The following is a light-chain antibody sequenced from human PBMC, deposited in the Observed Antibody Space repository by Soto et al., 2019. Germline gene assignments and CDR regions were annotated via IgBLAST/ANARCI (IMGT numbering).Light chain of an antibody. V-gene: IGKV1-6*01. Sequence: IQMTQSPSSLSASVGDRVTITCRASQGISNELGWYQQRPGKAPKVLIYGASNLQSGVPSRFSGSASGTDFTLTIRSLPPEHFEPSHCLQAYTYPWTFGQGTKV. CDR3: LQAYTYPWT. CDR1: QGISNE. J-gene: IGKJ1*01. CDR2: GAS.